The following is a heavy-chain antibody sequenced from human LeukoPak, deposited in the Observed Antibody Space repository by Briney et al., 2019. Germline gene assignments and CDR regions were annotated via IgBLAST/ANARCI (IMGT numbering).Heavy chain of an antibody. V-gene: IGHV1-2*02. J-gene: IGHJ6*02. CDR3: ARDHYGDYAGYYYYGMDV. D-gene: IGHD4-17*01. Sequence: ASVKVSCKASGYTFTGYYMHWVRQAPGQGLEWMGWINPNSGGTNYAQSFQGRVTMTRDTSIGTAYMELRSLRSDDTAVYYCARDHYGDYAGYYYYGMDVWGQGTTVTVSS. CDR1: GYTFTGYY. CDR2: INPNSGGT.